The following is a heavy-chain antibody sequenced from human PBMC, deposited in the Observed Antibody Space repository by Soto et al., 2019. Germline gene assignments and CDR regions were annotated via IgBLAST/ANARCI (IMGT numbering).Heavy chain of an antibody. CDR2: IIPIFGTA. Sequence: QVQLVQSGAEVKKPGSSVKVSCKASGGTFSSYAISWVRQAPGQGLEWMGGIIPIFGTATYAQKFQGRVTISADESNSTAYTELSGLRSEDSAVYYCARDRTVVVVAATPWFDPWGQGTLVTVSS. J-gene: IGHJ5*02. D-gene: IGHD2-15*01. CDR1: GGTFSSYA. CDR3: ARDRTVVVVAATPWFDP. V-gene: IGHV1-69*12.